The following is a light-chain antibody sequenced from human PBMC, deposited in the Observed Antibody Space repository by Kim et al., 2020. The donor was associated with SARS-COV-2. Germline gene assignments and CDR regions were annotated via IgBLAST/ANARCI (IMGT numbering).Light chain of an antibody. CDR3: QQHNTYPLT. J-gene: IGKJ4*01. CDR1: QGISNH. CDR2: LAS. Sequence: ASGGDRVTITCRASQGISNHLAWFQQKPGKAPRSLIYLASNLQSGVPSKFSGSGSGTDFTLTINSLQPEDFATYYCQQHNTYPLTFGGGTKVDIK. V-gene: IGKV1-16*02.